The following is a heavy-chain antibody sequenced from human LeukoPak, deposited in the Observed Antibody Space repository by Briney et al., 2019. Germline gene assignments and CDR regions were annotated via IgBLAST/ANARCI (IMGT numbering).Heavy chain of an antibody. V-gene: IGHV1-2*02. J-gene: IGHJ3*02. CDR3: ARDLPDLGYCSSTSCYSAFDI. CDR1: GYTFTGYY. Sequence: ASVKVSCKASGYTFTGYYMHWVRQAPGQGLEWMGWINPNSGGTNYAQKFQGRVTMTRDTSISTVYMELSRLRSDDTAVYYCARDLPDLGYCSSTSCYSAFDIWGQGTMVTVSS. D-gene: IGHD2-2*02. CDR2: INPNSGGT.